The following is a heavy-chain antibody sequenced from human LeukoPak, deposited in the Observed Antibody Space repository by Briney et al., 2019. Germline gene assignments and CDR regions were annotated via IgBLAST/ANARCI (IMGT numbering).Heavy chain of an antibody. J-gene: IGHJ4*02. Sequence: PGGSLRLSCAASGFTFSNAWMSWVRQAPGKGLEWVGRIKSKTDGGTTDYAAPVKGRFTISRDDSKNTLYLQMNSLKTEDTAVYYCTTHSSSWSPYYFDYWGQGTLVTVSS. CDR2: IKSKTDGGTT. V-gene: IGHV3-15*01. CDR1: GFTFSNAW. D-gene: IGHD6-13*01. CDR3: TTHSSSWSPYYFDY.